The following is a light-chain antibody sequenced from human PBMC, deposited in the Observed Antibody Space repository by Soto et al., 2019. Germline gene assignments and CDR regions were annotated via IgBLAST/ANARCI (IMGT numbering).Light chain of an antibody. CDR2: LGA. V-gene: IGKV2-28*01. CDR3: MQARHSPQT. J-gene: IGKJ2*01. Sequence: DIVMTQYPLSLPVTPGEPASISCRSSQSLLYSNGHNYLYWYLQKPGQSPQLLIYLGANRASGVPDRFSGSGSGTEFPLQINSWGAEDVVVYYCMQARHSPQTLSPGTQLQIK. CDR1: QSLLYSNGHNY.